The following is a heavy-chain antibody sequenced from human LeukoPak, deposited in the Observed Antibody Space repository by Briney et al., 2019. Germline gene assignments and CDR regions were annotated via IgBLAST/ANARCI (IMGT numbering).Heavy chain of an antibody. CDR2: ISAYNGNT. D-gene: IGHD6-19*01. Sequence: ASVKVSCKASGYTFTSYGISWVRQAPGQGLEWMGWISAYNGNTNYAQKLQGRVTMTTDTSTSTAYMELRSLRSDDTAVYYCARDLPLAVAGYMDVWGKGTTVTVSS. J-gene: IGHJ6*03. CDR3: ARDLPLAVAGYMDV. CDR1: GYTFTSYG. V-gene: IGHV1-18*01.